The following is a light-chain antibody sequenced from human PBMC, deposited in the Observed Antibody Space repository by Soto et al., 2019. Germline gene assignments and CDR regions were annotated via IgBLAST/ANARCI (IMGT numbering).Light chain of an antibody. J-gene: IGKJ1*01. CDR3: QQNNRYPWT. CDR2: KAS. Sequence: DIQMTQSPFSLSASVVDRVTMTCRASQNVGTWLAWYQQKPGKAPNLLIYKASNLERGVPSRFSGSGSGTEFTLTISSLQPDDLATYYCQQNNRYPWTFGQGTKVDI. V-gene: IGKV1-5*03. CDR1: QNVGTW.